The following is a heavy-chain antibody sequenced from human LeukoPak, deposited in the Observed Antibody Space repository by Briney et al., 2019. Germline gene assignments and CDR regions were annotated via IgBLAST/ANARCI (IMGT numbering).Heavy chain of an antibody. J-gene: IGHJ4*02. Sequence: PGGSLRLSCAASGFTFSSYAMSWVRQAPGKGLEWVSAISGSGGSTYYADSVKGRFTISRDNSKNTLYLQMNSLRAEDTAVYYCAKDHGYSGYDYDGYFDYWGQGTLVTVSS. D-gene: IGHD5-12*01. V-gene: IGHV3-23*01. CDR3: AKDHGYSGYDYDGYFDY. CDR1: GFTFSSYA. CDR2: ISGSGGST.